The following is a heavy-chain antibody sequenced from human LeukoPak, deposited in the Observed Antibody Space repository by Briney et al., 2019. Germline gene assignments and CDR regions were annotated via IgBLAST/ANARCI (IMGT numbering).Heavy chain of an antibody. J-gene: IGHJ4*02. CDR3: AKDLYYYVLSTDY. V-gene: IGHV3-23*01. Sequence: GGSLRLSCAASGFTFSSYAMSWVRQAPGKGLEWVSAISGSGGSTYYADSVKGRFTISRDNSKNTMYLQMNGLRAEDTAVYYCAKDLYYYVLSTDYWGQGTLVTVSS. CDR1: GFTFSSYA. D-gene: IGHD3-10*02. CDR2: ISGSGGST.